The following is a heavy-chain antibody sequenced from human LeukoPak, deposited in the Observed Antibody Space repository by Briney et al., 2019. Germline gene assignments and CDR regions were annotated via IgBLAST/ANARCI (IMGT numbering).Heavy chain of an antibody. D-gene: IGHD4-17*01. V-gene: IGHV3-21*01. CDR1: GFTFNTYS. Sequence: GGSLRLSCEASGFTFNTYSMNWARQAPGKGLEWVSSIDSSGGYMFYADSVKGRFTISRDNSKNTLYLQMNSLRAEDTAVYYCAKVASTVTSGTSYFDYWGQGTLVTVSS. CDR3: AKVASTVTSGTSYFDY. CDR2: IDSSGGYM. J-gene: IGHJ4*02.